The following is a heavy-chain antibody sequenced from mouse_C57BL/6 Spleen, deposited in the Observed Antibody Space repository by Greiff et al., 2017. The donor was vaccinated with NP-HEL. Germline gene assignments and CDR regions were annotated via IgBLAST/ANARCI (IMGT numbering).Heavy chain of an antibody. Sequence: VQLQQPGAELVKPGASVKMSCKASGYTFTSYWITWVKQRPGQGLEWIGDIYPGSGSTNYNEKFKSKATLTVDTSTSTAYMQLSSLTSEDSAVYYCARYDGYYDYYAMDYWGQVTSVTVSS. D-gene: IGHD2-3*01. CDR3: ARYDGYYDYYAMDY. CDR2: IYPGSGST. CDR1: GYTFTSYW. J-gene: IGHJ4*01. V-gene: IGHV1-55*01.